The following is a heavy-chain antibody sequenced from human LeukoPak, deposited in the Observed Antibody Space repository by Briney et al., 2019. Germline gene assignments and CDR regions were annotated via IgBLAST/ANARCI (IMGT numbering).Heavy chain of an antibody. CDR2: IIPIFGTA. CDR3: ARAFWDCSSTSCYSSWFDP. Sequence: GSSVKVSCKASGGTFSSYAISWVRQAPGQGLEWMGGIIPIFGTANYALKFQGRVTITADESTSTAYMELSGLRSEDTAVYYCARAFWDCSSTSCYSSWFDPWGQGTLVTVSS. D-gene: IGHD2-2*01. CDR1: GGTFSSYA. V-gene: IGHV1-69*01. J-gene: IGHJ5*02.